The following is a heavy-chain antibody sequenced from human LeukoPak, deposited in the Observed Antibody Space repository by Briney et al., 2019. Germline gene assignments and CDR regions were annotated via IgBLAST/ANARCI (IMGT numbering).Heavy chain of an antibody. CDR2: IKQDGSEK. V-gene: IGHV3-7*01. CDR3: ARDLVHYYGSGSSHY. D-gene: IGHD3-10*01. CDR1: GFTFSSYW. J-gene: IGHJ4*02. Sequence: GGSLRLSCAASGFTFSSYWMSWVRQTPGKGLEWVANIKQDGSEKYYVDSVKGRFTISRDNAKNSLYLQMNSLRAEDTAVYYCARDLVHYYGSGSSHYWGQGTLVTVSS.